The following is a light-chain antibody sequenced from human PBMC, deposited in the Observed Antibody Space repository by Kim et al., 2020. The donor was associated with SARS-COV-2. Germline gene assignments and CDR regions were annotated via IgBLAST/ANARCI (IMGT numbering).Light chain of an antibody. V-gene: IGKV1-39*01. CDR3: QQGYSTPYT. CDR1: QNIGSY. J-gene: IGKJ2*01. Sequence: IQLTQSPASLSVSVGDRVTISCQANQNIGSYLSWFQQTPGKAPKLLIYAASSLQSGVPSRFSGSGSVTDFTLTISSLQPEDFATYFCQQGYSTPYTFGQGTKLEI. CDR2: AAS.